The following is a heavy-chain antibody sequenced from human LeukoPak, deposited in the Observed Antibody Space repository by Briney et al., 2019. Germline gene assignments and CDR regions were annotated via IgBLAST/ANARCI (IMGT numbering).Heavy chain of an antibody. CDR1: GFTVSTHY. CDR3: ARDRGGRGAYFYGMDV. Sequence: PGGSLRLSCAASGFTVSTHYMNWVRQAPGKGLEWVSIIYSSGSTHYADSVRGRFTISRDNSNNTLNLQMSSLRAEDTAVYYCARDRGGRGAYFYGMDVWGQGTTVTVSS. V-gene: IGHV3-53*01. J-gene: IGHJ6*02. D-gene: IGHD3-10*01. CDR2: IYSSGST.